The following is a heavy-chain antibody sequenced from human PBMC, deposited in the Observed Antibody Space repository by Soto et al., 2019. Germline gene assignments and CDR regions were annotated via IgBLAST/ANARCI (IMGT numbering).Heavy chain of an antibody. CDR3: ARAMIVVPAFDI. V-gene: IGHV3-23*01. CDR2: ISGSGGST. Sequence: GESLKISCAASGFTFSSYAMSWVRQAPGKGLGWVSAISGSGGSTYYADSVKGRFTISRDNSKNTLYLQMNSLRAEDTAVYYCARAMIVVPAFDIWGQGTMVTVSS. J-gene: IGHJ3*02. D-gene: IGHD3-22*01. CDR1: GFTFSSYA.